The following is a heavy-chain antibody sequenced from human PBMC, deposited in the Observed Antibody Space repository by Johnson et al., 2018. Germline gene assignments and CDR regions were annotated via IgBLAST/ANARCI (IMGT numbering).Heavy chain of an antibody. CDR3: AKDGGAATAPEHDDAFDI. Sequence: QVQLQESGGGGVQPGRSLRLSCAASGFIFSSYAMHWVRQAPGKGLEWVAIIAYDGSFKYYAAPVTGRSSISRENSKNPLYLQMNSLRVADTAVYYRAKDGGAATAPEHDDAFDIWGQGTLVTVSS. V-gene: IGHV3-30*18. CDR2: IAYDGSFK. D-gene: IGHD3-16*01. CDR1: GFIFSSYA. J-gene: IGHJ3*02.